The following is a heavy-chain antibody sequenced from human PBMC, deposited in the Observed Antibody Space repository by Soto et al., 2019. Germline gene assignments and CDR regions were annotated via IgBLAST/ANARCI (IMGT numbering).Heavy chain of an antibody. CDR3: AKDQSVGYCSSTSCHSADYYYGMDV. CDR2: ISGSGGST. D-gene: IGHD2-2*01. CDR1: GFTFSSYA. Sequence: GSLRLSCAASGFTFSSYAMSWVRQAPGKGLEWVSAISGSGGSTYYADSVKGRFTISRDNSKNTLYLQMNSLRAEDTAVYYCAKDQSVGYCSSTSCHSADYYYGMDVWGQGTTVTVSS. J-gene: IGHJ6*02. V-gene: IGHV3-23*01.